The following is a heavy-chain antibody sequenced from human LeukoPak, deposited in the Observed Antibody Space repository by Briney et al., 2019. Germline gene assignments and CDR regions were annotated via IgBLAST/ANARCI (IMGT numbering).Heavy chain of an antibody. CDR2: IYYSGST. J-gene: IGHJ4*02. Sequence: SETLSLTCTVSGGSISSSSYYWGWIRRPPGKGLEWIGSIYYSGSTYYNPSLKSRVTISVDTSKNQFSLKLSSVTAADTAVYYCARRSGSGYSSFDYWGQGTLVTVSS. CDR3: ARRSGSGYSSFDY. V-gene: IGHV4-39*07. D-gene: IGHD6-19*01. CDR1: GGSISSSSYY.